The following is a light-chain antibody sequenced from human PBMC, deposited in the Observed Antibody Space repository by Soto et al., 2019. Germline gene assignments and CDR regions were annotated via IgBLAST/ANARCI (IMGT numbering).Light chain of an antibody. V-gene: IGKV3-20*01. CDR2: GAS. J-gene: IGKJ1*01. CDR1: QSVNNNS. Sequence: EIVFRQSPGTLSLSPGERATLSCRASQSVNNNSLACYQRQPGQAPRLLIYGASSRATGIPDRFSGSGSGTDFTLSICRLEPEDFAVYYCQQYACLPRTLGQGTKVDVK. CDR3: QQYACLPRT.